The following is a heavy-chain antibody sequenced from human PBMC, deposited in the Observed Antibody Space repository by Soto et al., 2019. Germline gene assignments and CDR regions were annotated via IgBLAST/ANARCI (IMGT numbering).Heavy chain of an antibody. CDR3: ARVASFGVVPNWFDP. J-gene: IGHJ5*02. CDR1: GGSFSGYY. V-gene: IGHV4-34*01. Sequence: SETLSLTCAVYGGSFSGYYWSWIRQPPGKGLEWIGEINHRGSTNYNPSLKSRVTISVDTSKNQFSLKVSSVTAADTAVYYCARVASFGVVPNWFDPWGQGTLVTVS. D-gene: IGHD3-3*01. CDR2: INHRGST.